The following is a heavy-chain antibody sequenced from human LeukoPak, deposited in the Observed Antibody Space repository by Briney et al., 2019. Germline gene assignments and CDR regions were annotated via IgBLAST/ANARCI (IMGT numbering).Heavy chain of an antibody. V-gene: IGHV4-34*01. CDR1: GGSFSGYY. Sequence: SETLSLTCAVYGGSFSGYYWSWIRQPPGKGLEWIGEINHSGSTNYNPSLKSRVTISVDTSKNQSSLKLSSVTAADTAVYYCARLPYYDSSGPTSPDKYYFDYWGQGTLVTVSS. D-gene: IGHD3-22*01. CDR3: ARLPYYDSSGPTSPDKYYFDY. J-gene: IGHJ4*02. CDR2: INHSGST.